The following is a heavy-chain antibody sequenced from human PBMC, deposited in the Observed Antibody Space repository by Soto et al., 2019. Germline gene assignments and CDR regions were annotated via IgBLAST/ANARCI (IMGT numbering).Heavy chain of an antibody. CDR2: IWYDGSDK. D-gene: IGHD6-19*01. CDR3: ARDRYSSGWYDLDY. CDR1: GFTFSSYG. Sequence: GGLLRLSCAASGFTFSSYGMHWVRQAPGKGLEWVSVIWYDGSDKYYADSVKGRFTISRDNSKNTLYLQMNSLRAEDTAVYYCARDRYSSGWYDLDYWGQGTLVTVSS. V-gene: IGHV3-33*01. J-gene: IGHJ4*02.